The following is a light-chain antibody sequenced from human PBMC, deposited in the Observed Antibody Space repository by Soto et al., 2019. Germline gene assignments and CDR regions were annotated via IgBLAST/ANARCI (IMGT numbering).Light chain of an antibody. CDR3: SSYAGSKNVI. CDR2: EVS. V-gene: IGLV2-8*01. Sequence: QSVLTQPPSASGSPGQSVTISCTGTTSDVGGYTFVSWYQQHPGKAPKLMIYEVSKRPSGVPDRFSGSKSGNTASLTVSGLQAEDEAHYFCSSYAGSKNVIFGGGTKLTVL. CDR1: TSDVGGYTF. J-gene: IGLJ2*01.